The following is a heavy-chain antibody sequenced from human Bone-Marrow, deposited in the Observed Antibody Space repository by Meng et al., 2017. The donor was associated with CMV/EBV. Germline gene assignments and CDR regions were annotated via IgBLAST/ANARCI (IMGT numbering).Heavy chain of an antibody. J-gene: IGHJ4*02. D-gene: IGHD4-17*01. CDR3: ARANYGVAVGY. CDR2: ISWNSGSI. V-gene: IGHV3-9*01. CDR1: GFTFDDYA. Sequence: SLRLSCAASGFTFDDYAMHWVRQAPGKGLEWVSGISWNSGSIGYADSVKGRFTISRDNAKNSLYLQMNSLRAEDTALYYCARANYGVAVGYWGQGTLVTV.